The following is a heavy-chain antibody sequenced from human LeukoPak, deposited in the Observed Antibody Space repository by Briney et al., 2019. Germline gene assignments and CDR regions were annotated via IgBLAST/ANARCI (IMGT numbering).Heavy chain of an antibody. Sequence: ASVKVSCKASGYTFTSYGISWGRQAPGQGRRWMGWISAYNGNTNYAQKLQGRVTITADESTSTAYMELSSLRSEDTAMYYCARPRQRYCSGGTCYSRDGFDIWGQGTMVTVS. CDR3: ARPRQRYCSGGTCYSRDGFDI. V-gene: IGHV1-18*01. CDR2: ISAYNGNT. CDR1: GYTFTSYG. D-gene: IGHD2-15*01. J-gene: IGHJ3*02.